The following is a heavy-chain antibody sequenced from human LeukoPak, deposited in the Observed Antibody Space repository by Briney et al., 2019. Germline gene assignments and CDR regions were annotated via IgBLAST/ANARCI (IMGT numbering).Heavy chain of an antibody. Sequence: GGSLRLSCAASGFTFSSYGMHWVRQAPGKGLEWVAVIWYDGSNKYYADSVKGRFTISRDNSKNTLYLQMNSLRAEDTAVYYCARDLGVEYCSGGSCYHYYYGMDVWGQGTTVTVSS. CDR2: IWYDGSNK. D-gene: IGHD2-15*01. CDR3: ARDLGVEYCSGGSCYHYYYGMDV. J-gene: IGHJ6*02. CDR1: GFTFSSYG. V-gene: IGHV3-33*01.